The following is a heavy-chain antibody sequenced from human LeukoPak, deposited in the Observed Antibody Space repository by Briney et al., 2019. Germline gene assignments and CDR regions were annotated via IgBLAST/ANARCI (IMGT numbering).Heavy chain of an antibody. CDR2: INHSGST. Sequence: SETLSLTCAVYGGSFSGDYWSWIRQPPGKGLEWIGEINHSGSTNYNPSLKSRVTISVDTSKNQFSLKLSSVTAANTAVYYCARSYAHDYWGQGTLVTVSS. J-gene: IGHJ4*02. V-gene: IGHV4-34*01. D-gene: IGHD2-2*01. CDR1: GGSFSGDY. CDR3: ARSYAHDY.